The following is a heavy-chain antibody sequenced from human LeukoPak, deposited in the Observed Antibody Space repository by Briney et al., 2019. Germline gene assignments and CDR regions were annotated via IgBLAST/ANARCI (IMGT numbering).Heavy chain of an antibody. J-gene: IGHJ3*01. CDR2: ITTGISYI. Sequence: PGGSLRLSCAASGFTFSSFSMNWVRQAPGKGLEWVSYITTGISYIYYADSVKGRFTISRDNAKNPLYLQMNSLRAEDTAVYYCATGTAAFDVWGQGTLVTVSS. CDR1: GFTFSSFS. CDR3: ATGTAAFDV. V-gene: IGHV3-21*01. D-gene: IGHD1-14*01.